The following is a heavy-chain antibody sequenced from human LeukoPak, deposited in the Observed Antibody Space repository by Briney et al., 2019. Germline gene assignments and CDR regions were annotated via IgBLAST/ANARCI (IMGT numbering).Heavy chain of an antibody. CDR3: TKTSPGVPLDI. D-gene: IGHD7-27*01. V-gene: IGHV4-34*01. Sequence: SETLSLTCAVSGLSFTGYYWSWIRQPPGKGSEWIGEISHSGRTSYNPSLKSRVTISLDTSKNQFSLKLSFVTAADTAVYYCTKTSPGVPLDIWGQGALVTVSS. CDR1: GLSFTGYY. J-gene: IGHJ4*02. CDR2: ISHSGRT.